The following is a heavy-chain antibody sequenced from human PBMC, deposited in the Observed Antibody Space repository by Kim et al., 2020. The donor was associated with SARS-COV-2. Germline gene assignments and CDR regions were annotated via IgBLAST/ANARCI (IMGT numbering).Heavy chain of an antibody. V-gene: IGHV4-30-2*04. CDR3: ARMEISGWFNFDM. J-gene: IGHJ3*02. D-gene: IGHD6-13*01. Sequence: YYNPYLRRRTTISVDTSKKQFSLNVTSVTAADTAMYYCARMEISGWFNFDMWGHGTMVTVSS.